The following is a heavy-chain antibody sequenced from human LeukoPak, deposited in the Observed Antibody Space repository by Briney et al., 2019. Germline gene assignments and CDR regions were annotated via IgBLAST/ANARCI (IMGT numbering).Heavy chain of an antibody. CDR3: AKDLGSGWLARTTYYFDY. CDR1: GFTFSSYA. Sequence: TGGSLRLSCAASGFTFSSYAMSWVRQAPGKGLEWVSAISGSGGSTYYADSVKGRFTISRDNSKNTLYLQMNSLRAEDTAVYYCAKDLGSGWLARTTYYFDYWGQGTLVTVSS. D-gene: IGHD5-24*01. J-gene: IGHJ4*02. V-gene: IGHV3-23*01. CDR2: ISGSGGST.